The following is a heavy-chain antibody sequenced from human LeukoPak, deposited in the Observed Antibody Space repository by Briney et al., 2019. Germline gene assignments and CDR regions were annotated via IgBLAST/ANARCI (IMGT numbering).Heavy chain of an antibody. J-gene: IGHJ4*02. CDR3: ARIRNYHGSSGQGLGFDY. D-gene: IGHD3-22*01. V-gene: IGHV1-18*01. CDR2: ISAYNGNT. Sequence: ASVKVSCKASGGTFSSYAISWVRQAPGQGLEWMGWISAYNGNTNYAQKLQGRVTMTTDTSTSTAYMEQRSLRSDDAAVYYCARIRNYHGSSGQGLGFDYWGQGTLVTVSS. CDR1: GGTFSSYA.